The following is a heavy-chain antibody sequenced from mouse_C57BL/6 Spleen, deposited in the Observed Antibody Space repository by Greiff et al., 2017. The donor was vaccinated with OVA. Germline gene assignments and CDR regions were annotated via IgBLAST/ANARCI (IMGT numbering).Heavy chain of an antibody. CDR1: GYSITSGYY. J-gene: IGHJ1*03. CDR3: ARVSYYYGSSWYFDV. V-gene: IGHV3-6*01. CDR2: ISYDGSN. D-gene: IGHD1-1*01. Sequence: EVKLVESGPGLVKPSQSLSLTCSVTGYSITSGYYWNWIRQFPGNKLEWMGYISYDGSNNYNPSLKNRISITRDTSKNQFFLKLNSVTTEDTATYYCARVSYYYGSSWYFDVWGTGTTVTVSS.